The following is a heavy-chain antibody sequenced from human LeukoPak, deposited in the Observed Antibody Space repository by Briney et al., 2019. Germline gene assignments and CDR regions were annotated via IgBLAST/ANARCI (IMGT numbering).Heavy chain of an antibody. D-gene: IGHD4-11*01. CDR3: ARDGEVTTHLSPWYYYYYMDV. CDR1: GFTFSSYS. CDR2: ISSSSSTI. J-gene: IGHJ6*03. V-gene: IGHV3-48*01. Sequence: GSLRLSCAASGFTFSSYSMNWVRQAPGKGLEWVSYISSSSSTIYYADSVKGRFTISRDNAKNSLYLQMNSLRAEDTAVYYCARDGEVTTHLSPWYYYYYMDVWGKGTTVTVSS.